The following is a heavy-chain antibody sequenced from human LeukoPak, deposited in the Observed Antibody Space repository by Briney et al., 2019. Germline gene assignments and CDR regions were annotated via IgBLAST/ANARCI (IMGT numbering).Heavy chain of an antibody. V-gene: IGHV4-59*08. CDR2: IYYSGST. CDR1: SGSTISDS. J-gene: IGHJ4*02. D-gene: IGHD3-22*01. CDR3: ARHGTLPYYYDSSGYPFLDY. Sequence: PSETLSLTPTVSSGSTISDSWSWVRQPPGKGLEWIGYIYYSGSTSYNPSLKSRVIMSVDTSKNPFSLKLSSVTAADTAVYYCARHGTLPYYYDSSGYPFLDYWGQGTLVTVSS.